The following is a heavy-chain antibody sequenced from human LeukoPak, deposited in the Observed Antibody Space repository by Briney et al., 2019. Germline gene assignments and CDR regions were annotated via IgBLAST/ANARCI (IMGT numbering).Heavy chain of an antibody. CDR2: IATGGGT. J-gene: IGHJ3*02. CDR1: GFTFSSCD. V-gene: IGHV3-13*01. CDR3: ARGLTGVRGVDCVFDI. D-gene: IGHD3-10*01. Sequence: GGSLRLSCAASGFTFSSCDMHWVRQAAGKGLEWVSVIATGGGTYYPDSVRGRFTISRENAKNSLYLQMNSLTTGDTAVYYCARGLTGVRGVDCVFDIWGQGTMVTVSS.